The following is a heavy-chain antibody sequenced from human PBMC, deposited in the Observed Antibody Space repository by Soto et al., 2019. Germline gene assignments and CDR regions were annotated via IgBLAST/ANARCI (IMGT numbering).Heavy chain of an antibody. D-gene: IGHD6-19*01. Sequence: ASVKVSCKESGYTFTSYAMHWVRQAPGQRLEWMGWINAGNGNTKYSQKFQGRVTITRDTSASTAYMELSSLRSEDTAVYYCARGGGWYVWFDPWGQGTLVTVSS. CDR2: INAGNGNT. V-gene: IGHV1-3*01. J-gene: IGHJ5*02. CDR1: GYTFTSYA. CDR3: ARGGGWYVWFDP.